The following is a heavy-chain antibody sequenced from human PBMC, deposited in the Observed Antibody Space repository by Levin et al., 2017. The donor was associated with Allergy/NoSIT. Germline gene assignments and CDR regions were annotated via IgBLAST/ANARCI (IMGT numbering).Heavy chain of an antibody. Sequence: HPGGSLRLSCVASGFTFSDHDIHWVRQAPGKGLEWVSGAGTMGDTYYADSVRGRFTISRENDNSSVYLQMNRLRDDDTAVYYCARGRTYMSRGYGDYWGPGILVVVSS. D-gene: IGHD3-16*01. CDR3: ARGRTYMSRGYGDY. J-gene: IGHJ4*02. CDR2: AGTMGDT. V-gene: IGHV3-13*01. CDR1: GFTFSDHD.